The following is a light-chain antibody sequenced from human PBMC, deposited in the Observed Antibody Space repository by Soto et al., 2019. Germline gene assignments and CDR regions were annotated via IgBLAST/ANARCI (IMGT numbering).Light chain of an antibody. V-gene: IGKV3-11*01. Sequence: EIVLTQSPATLSLSPGERATFSCRASQSVSSYLAWYQQKPGQAPRLLIYDASNRATGIPARFSGSGSGTGFTLTISSLEPEDFAVYYCQQRSNWPPYTFGQGTKLEIK. CDR1: QSVSSY. CDR3: QQRSNWPPYT. J-gene: IGKJ2*01. CDR2: DAS.